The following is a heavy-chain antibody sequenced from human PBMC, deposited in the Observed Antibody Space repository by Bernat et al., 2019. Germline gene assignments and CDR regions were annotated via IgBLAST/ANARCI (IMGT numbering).Heavy chain of an antibody. CDR2: ISSSSSYI. Sequence: EVQLVESGGGLVKPGGSLRLSCAASGFTFSSYSMNWVRQAPGKGLEWVSSISSSSSYIYYADSVKGRVTISRDNAKNSLYLQMNSLRAEDTAVYYCARDTPGKVLVYFDLWGRGTLVTVSS. J-gene: IGHJ2*01. D-gene: IGHD1-14*01. CDR3: ARDTPGKVLVYFDL. V-gene: IGHV3-21*01. CDR1: GFTFSSYS.